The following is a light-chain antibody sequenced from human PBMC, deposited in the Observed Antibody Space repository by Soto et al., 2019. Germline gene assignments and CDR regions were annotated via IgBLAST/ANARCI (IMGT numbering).Light chain of an antibody. Sequence: EIVLTQSQSTLSLSPGDRATLSCRASQSVTSSLAWFQQQPGQAPRLLIYDVSRRASAIPARFSGSGSGTDFTLTISSLEPEDFAVYYCQQRTTWPTFGGGTKVEIK. J-gene: IGKJ4*01. CDR1: QSVTSS. CDR3: QQRTTWPT. V-gene: IGKV3-11*01. CDR2: DVS.